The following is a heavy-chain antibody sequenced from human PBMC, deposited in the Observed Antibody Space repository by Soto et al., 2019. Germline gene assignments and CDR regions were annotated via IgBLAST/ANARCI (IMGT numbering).Heavy chain of an antibody. CDR1: GGTFSSYA. Sequence: QVQLVQSGAEVKKPGSSVKVSCKASGGTFSSYAISWVRQAPGQGLEWMGGIIPIFGTANYAQKFQGRVTITADKSTSTAYMELSSLRSEDTAVYYCARLWMGVMGWGNWFDPWGQGTLVTVSS. J-gene: IGHJ5*02. CDR2: IIPIFGTA. D-gene: IGHD3-16*01. V-gene: IGHV1-69*06. CDR3: ARLWMGVMGWGNWFDP.